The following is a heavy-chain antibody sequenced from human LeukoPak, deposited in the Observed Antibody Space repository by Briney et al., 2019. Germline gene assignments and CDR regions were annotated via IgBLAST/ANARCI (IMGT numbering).Heavy chain of an antibody. D-gene: IGHD2-15*01. J-gene: IGHJ4*02. V-gene: IGHV3-21*01. Sequence: PGGSLRLSCAASGFTFSSYSMNWVRQAPGKGLEWVSSISSSSSYIYYADSVKGRFTISRDNAKNSLYLQMHSVRAADTAVYYCARDYCSGGSCYSLVGYWGQGTLVTVS. CDR2: ISSSSSYI. CDR3: ARDYCSGGSCYSLVGY. CDR1: GFTFSSYS.